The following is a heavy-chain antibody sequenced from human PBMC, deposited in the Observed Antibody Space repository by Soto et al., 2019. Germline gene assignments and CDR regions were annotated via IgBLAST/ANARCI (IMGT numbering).Heavy chain of an antibody. Sequence: PSETLSLTCAVYGWSFSGYYWSWIRQPPGKGLEWIGEINHSGSTNYNPSLKSRVTISVDTSKNQFSLKLSSVTAADTAVYYCARGYCNGGSCYSAFDIWGQGTMVTVSS. V-gene: IGHV4-34*01. CDR1: GWSFSGYY. CDR3: ARGYCNGGSCYSAFDI. J-gene: IGHJ3*02. D-gene: IGHD2-15*01. CDR2: INHSGST.